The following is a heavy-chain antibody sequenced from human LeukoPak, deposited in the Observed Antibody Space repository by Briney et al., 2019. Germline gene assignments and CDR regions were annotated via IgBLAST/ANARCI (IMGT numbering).Heavy chain of an antibody. CDR2: INSDGSNT. D-gene: IGHD2-15*01. CDR3: SSGRYCRGGCCYSDE. CDR1: GFTHSDYW. Sequence: GGSLRLSCVASGFTHSDYWMDWVRQAPGKGLVWVSQINSDGSNTNYADSVKGRFTISRDNAKDTLFLQMHSLRAEDTAVYYCSSGRYCRGGCCYSDEWGQGVLVTVSS. V-gene: IGHV3-74*01. J-gene: IGHJ1*01.